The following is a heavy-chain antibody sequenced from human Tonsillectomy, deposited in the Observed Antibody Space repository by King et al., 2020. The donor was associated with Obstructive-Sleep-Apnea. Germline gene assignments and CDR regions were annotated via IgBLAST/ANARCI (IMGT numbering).Heavy chain of an antibody. CDR3: TTDRGYFDWLLPFDY. Sequence: EVQLVESGGGLVKPGGSLRLSCAASGFTFSNAWMSWVRQAPGKGLEWVGRIKSKTDGGTTDYAAPVKGRFTISRDDSKNTLYLQMNSLKTEDTAVYYCTTDRGYFDWLLPFDYWGQGTLVTVSS. V-gene: IGHV3-15*01. CDR1: GFTFSNAW. D-gene: IGHD3-9*01. J-gene: IGHJ4*02. CDR2: IKSKTDGGTT.